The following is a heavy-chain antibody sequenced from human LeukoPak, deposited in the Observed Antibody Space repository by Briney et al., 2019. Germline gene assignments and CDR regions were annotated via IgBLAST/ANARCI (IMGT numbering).Heavy chain of an antibody. CDR1: GYTFTSYY. D-gene: IGHD2/OR15-2a*01. Sequence: ASVKVSCKAFGYTFTSYYMHWVRQAPGQGLEWMGRINPNSGGTNYAQKFEGRVTMTRDTSISTAYMELSRLRSDDTAVYYCAKAKTIVGTFGFDYWGQGTLVTVSS. J-gene: IGHJ4*02. CDR3: AKAKTIVGTFGFDY. CDR2: INPNSGGT. V-gene: IGHV1-2*06.